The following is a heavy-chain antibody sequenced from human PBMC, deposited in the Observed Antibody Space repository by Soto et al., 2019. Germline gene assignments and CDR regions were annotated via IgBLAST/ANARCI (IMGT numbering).Heavy chain of an antibody. CDR2: IYHSGST. D-gene: IGHD3-10*01. CDR1: GGSISSSNW. CDR3: ARVIRRTRFRGIIILVGAFDS. J-gene: IGHJ3*02. Sequence: SETLSLTCAVSGGSISSSNWWSWFRQPPGKGLEWIGEIYHSGSTNYNPSLKSRVTISVDKSKNQFSLKLSSVTAADTAVYYCARVIRRTRFRGIIILVGAFDSCVQGAMVTV. V-gene: IGHV4-4*02.